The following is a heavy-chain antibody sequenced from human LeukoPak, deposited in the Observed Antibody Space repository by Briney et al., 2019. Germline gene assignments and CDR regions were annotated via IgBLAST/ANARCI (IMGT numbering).Heavy chain of an antibody. CDR2: IYPGDSDT. CDR1: GYSFTSYW. V-gene: IGHV5-51*01. CDR3: ARPASAAAGGGGFDY. D-gene: IGHD6-13*01. J-gene: IGHJ4*02. Sequence: GESLKISCKGSGYSFTSYWIGWVRQMPGKGLEWMGIIYPGDSDTRYSPSFQGQVTISADKSISTAYLQWSSLKASDTAMYYCARPASAAAGGGGFDYWGQGTLLTVSS.